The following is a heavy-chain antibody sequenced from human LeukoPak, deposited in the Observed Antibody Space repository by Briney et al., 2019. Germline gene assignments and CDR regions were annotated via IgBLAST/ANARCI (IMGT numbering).Heavy chain of an antibody. CDR3: AKDCYYYGTLEIDF. J-gene: IGHJ4*02. CDR1: GFTFSSYG. D-gene: IGHD3-10*01. Sequence: PGGSLRLSCAASGFTFSSYGMHWVRQAPGKGLEWVAFIRYDGSNKYYADSVKGRFTISRDNSKNTLYLQMNSLRAEDTAVYYCAKDCYYYGTLEIDFWGQGTLVTVSS. V-gene: IGHV3-30*02. CDR2: IRYDGSNK.